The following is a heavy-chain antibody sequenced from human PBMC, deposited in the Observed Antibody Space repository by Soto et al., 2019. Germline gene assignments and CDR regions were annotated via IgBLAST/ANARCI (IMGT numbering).Heavy chain of an antibody. CDR3: VGRGYCRGLICRKSPLFHYYGMDV. CDR2: ISHDGTND. Sequence: GGSLRLSCEASGFTFSGYAMHWVRQSPAKGLEGVAVISHDGTNDYYADSVKGRFTISRDNSKNIVYLQMNSLRADDTAIYYCVGRGYCRGLICRKSPLFHYYGMDVWGRGTTVTVSS. CDR1: GFTFSGYA. D-gene: IGHD2-15*01. J-gene: IGHJ6*02. V-gene: IGHV3-30-3*01.